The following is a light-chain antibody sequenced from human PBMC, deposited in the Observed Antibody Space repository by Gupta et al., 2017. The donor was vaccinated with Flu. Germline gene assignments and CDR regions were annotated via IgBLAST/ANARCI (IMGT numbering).Light chain of an antibody. CDR1: SGDVGGYNY. V-gene: IGLV2-11*01. CDR2: DVA. J-gene: IGLJ3*02. CDR3: CSYAGTSISWV. Sequence: QSALTQPRSVSGSPGQSVTISCFGTSGDVGGYNYVSWYQQHPGKAPNLLIFDVAQRASGVPDRFSASKSGNTASLTISGLQADDEANYFCCSYAGTSISWVFGGGTELTGL.